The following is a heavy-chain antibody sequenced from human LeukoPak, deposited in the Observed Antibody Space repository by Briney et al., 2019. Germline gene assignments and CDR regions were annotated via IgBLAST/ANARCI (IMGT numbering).Heavy chain of an antibody. CDR1: GFTFSSYA. CDR2: ISGSGGTT. J-gene: IGHJ2*01. Sequence: GGSLRLSCAASGFTFSSYAMSWVRQAPGKGLEWVSAISGSGGTTYYADSVKGRFTISRDNSKNTLYLQMNRLRAEDTAVYYCAKDNGGNQNWYFDLWGRGTLVTVS. CDR3: AKDNGGNQNWYFDL. V-gene: IGHV3-23*01. D-gene: IGHD4-23*01.